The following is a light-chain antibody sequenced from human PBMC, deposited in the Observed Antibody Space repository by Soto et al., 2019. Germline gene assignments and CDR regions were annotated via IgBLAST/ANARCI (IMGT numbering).Light chain of an antibody. V-gene: IGKV3-20*01. Sequence: EIVLTQSPGTLSMSPGERATLSCRASQSISSNYLAWYQQKPGQAPRLLIYGASSRATGIPDRFSGSGSGTDFTLTISRLEAEEFAVYYCQQYGSSPRTFDQGTKVEFK. CDR2: GAS. J-gene: IGKJ1*01. CDR3: QQYGSSPRT. CDR1: QSISSNY.